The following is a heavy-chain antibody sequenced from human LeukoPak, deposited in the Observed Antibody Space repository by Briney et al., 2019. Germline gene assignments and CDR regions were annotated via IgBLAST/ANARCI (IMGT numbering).Heavy chain of an antibody. Sequence: SETLSLTCTVSGGSISISSYYWGWIRQPPGKGLEWIGSMYYSGSTYNNPSLKSRVTISVDTSKNQFSLKLSSVTAADTAVYYCARHFADILTSNDAFDIWGQGTMVTVSS. CDR1: GGSISISSYY. V-gene: IGHV4-39*01. J-gene: IGHJ3*02. CDR3: ARHFADILTSNDAFDI. CDR2: MYYSGST. D-gene: IGHD3-9*01.